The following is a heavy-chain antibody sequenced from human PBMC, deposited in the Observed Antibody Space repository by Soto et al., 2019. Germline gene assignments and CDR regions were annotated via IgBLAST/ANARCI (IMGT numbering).Heavy chain of an antibody. CDR2: ISNAGLNI. CDR1: GFTFSAYT. CDR3: ARSVILSGGSYKGLIRLHYFDT. V-gene: IGHV3-30-3*01. J-gene: IGHJ4*02. D-gene: IGHD3-9*01. Sequence: GGSLRLSCAASGFTFSAYTMHWVRQAPGKGLECVAAISNAGLNIHFADSVKGRFTISRDNSKNTLYLQMNSLRAEDTAVYYCARSVILSGGSYKGLIRLHYFDTWGPGTLVTVSS.